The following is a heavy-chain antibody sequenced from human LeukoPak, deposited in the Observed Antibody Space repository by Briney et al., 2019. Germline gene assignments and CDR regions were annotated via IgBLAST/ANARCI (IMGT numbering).Heavy chain of an antibody. Sequence: GRSLRLSCAASGFTFDDYAMYWVRQAPGKGLEWASSISWNSGTIGYADSVKGRFTISRDNAKNSLYLQMNSLRAEDTALYYCAKARVHSGTFFDYWGQGTLVTVSS. CDR3: AKARVHSGTFFDY. CDR2: ISWNSGTI. D-gene: IGHD2-2*01. J-gene: IGHJ4*02. V-gene: IGHV3-9*01. CDR1: GFTFDDYA.